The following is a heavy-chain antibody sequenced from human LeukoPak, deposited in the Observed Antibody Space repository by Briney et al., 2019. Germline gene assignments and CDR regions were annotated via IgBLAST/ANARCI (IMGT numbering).Heavy chain of an antibody. CDR2: ISSSGST. D-gene: IGHD3-22*01. CDR3: ARGPYSYDSSGAFDI. J-gene: IGHJ3*02. V-gene: IGHV4-61*02. CDR1: GGSVSSGGYA. Sequence: PSQTLSLTCAVSGGSVSSGGYAWSWIRQPAGKGLEWIGRISSSGSTNYNPSLKSRATISVDTSKNQFSLKLSSVTAADTAVYFCARGPYSYDSSGAFDIWGQGTMVTVSS.